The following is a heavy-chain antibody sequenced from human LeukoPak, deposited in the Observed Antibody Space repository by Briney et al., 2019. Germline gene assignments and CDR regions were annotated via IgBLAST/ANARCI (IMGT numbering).Heavy chain of an antibody. CDR2: IYYSGNT. CDR1: GGSISTYS. V-gene: IGHV4-59*01. Sequence: SETLSLTCTVSGGSISTYSWSWIRQPPGKGLEWIGFIYYSGNTNYNPSLKSRVTVSVDTSKNQFSLKLSSVTAADTAMYYCAGSGYSSGYLFDYWGQGTLVTVSS. CDR3: AGSGYSSGYLFDY. D-gene: IGHD5-18*01. J-gene: IGHJ4*02.